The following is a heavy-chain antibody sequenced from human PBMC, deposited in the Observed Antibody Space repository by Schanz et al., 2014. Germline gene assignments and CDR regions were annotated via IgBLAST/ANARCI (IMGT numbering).Heavy chain of an antibody. CDR3: ARDRWDWNNAFDI. CDR2: ITGTGGDT. V-gene: IGHV3-23*01. D-gene: IGHD1-1*01. Sequence: EVQLLESGGGLVQPGGSLRLSCAASGFTFNSYAMTWFRQAPGQGLEWVSSITGTGGDTYYTDSVKGRFTISRDNSKNTLFLQMNSLRAEDTALYYCARDRWDWNNAFDIWGQGTMVTVSS. J-gene: IGHJ3*02. CDR1: GFTFNSYA.